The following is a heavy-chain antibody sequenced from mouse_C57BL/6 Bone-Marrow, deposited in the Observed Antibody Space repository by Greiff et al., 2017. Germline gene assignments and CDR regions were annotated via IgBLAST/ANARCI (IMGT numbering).Heavy chain of an antibody. CDR1: GYTFTSYW. CDR3: AMNGGSRVFYRYFDV. D-gene: IGHD1-1*01. V-gene: IGHV1-74*01. CDR2: IHPSDSDT. J-gene: IGHJ1*03. Sequence: QVQLQQPGAELVKPGASVKVSCKASGYTFTSYWMHWVKQRPGQGLEWIGRIHPSDSDTNYNQKFKGKDTLTVDKSSSTAYMQLSCLTSVDSAVXYCAMNGGSRVFYRYFDVWGTGTTVTVSS.